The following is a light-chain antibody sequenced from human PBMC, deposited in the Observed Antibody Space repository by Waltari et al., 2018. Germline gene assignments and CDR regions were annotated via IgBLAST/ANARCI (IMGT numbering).Light chain of an antibody. CDR2: RVS. V-gene: IGKV2-30*02. CDR1: QSLVHSDGNTY. Sequence: DVVLTQSPLSLPVTLGQPASISCRSSQSLVHSDGNTYLNWFHQRPGQSPRRLLYRVSNRDSGVPDRFSGSGSATDFTLKISRVEAEDVGVYYCMQGTHWSPPTFGQGTKVEIK. J-gene: IGKJ1*01. CDR3: MQGTHWSPPT.